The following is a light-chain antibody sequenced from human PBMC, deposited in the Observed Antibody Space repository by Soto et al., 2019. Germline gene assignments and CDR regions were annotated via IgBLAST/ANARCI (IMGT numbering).Light chain of an antibody. Sequence: DVQMTQSPSTLSASEGDTVTITCRASQGISGWLAWYQQKPGKAPKLLIYDVSALKTGVPPRFSGSGSGTEFTLTISSLQPEDFATYYCQQYDSFSVTFGQGTKVDIK. CDR1: QGISGW. CDR2: DVS. V-gene: IGKV1-5*01. J-gene: IGKJ1*01. CDR3: QQYDSFSVT.